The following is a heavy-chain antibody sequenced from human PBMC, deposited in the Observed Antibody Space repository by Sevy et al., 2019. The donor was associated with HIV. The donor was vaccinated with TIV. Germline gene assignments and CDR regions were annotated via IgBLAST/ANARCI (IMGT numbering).Heavy chain of an antibody. CDR2: ISSSSSTI. J-gene: IGHJ4*02. CDR3: ARDQGLLWFGGFDY. D-gene: IGHD3-10*01. CDR1: GFTFSSYS. V-gene: IGHV3-48*02. Sequence: GGSLRLSCAASGFTFSSYSMNWVRQAPGEGLEWVSYISSSSSTIYYADSVKGRFTISRDNAKNSLYLQTNSLRDEDTAVYYCARDQGLLWFGGFDYWGQGTLVTVSS.